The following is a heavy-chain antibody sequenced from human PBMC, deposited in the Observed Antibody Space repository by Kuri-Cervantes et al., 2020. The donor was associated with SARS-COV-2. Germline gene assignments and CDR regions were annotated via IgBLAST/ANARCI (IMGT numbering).Heavy chain of an antibody. CDR3: ARGSRSFRYCSSTSCYQWNWFDP. CDR1: GFTFSSYG. D-gene: IGHD2-2*01. CDR2: IWYDGSNK. J-gene: IGHJ5*02. Sequence: GESLKISCAASGFTFSSYGMHWVRQAPGKGLEWVAVIWYDGSNKYYADSVKGRFTISRDNAKNSLYLQMNSLRAEDTAVYYCARGSRSFRYCSSTSCYQWNWFDPWGQGTLVTVSS. V-gene: IGHV3-33*01.